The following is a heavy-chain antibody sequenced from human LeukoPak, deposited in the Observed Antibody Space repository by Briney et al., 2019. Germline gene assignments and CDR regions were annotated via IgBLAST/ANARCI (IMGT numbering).Heavy chain of an antibody. CDR3: ARDLNYYDSSGYYTYYYYGMDV. Sequence: GGSLRLSCTASGFTFSSHGMHWVRQAPGKGLEWVAVIWYDGSNKYYADSVKGRFTISRDNSKNTLYLQMNSLRAEDTAVYYCARDLNYYDSSGYYTYYYYGMDVWGQGTTVTVSS. CDR2: IWYDGSNK. CDR1: GFTFSSHG. V-gene: IGHV3-33*01. D-gene: IGHD3-22*01. J-gene: IGHJ6*02.